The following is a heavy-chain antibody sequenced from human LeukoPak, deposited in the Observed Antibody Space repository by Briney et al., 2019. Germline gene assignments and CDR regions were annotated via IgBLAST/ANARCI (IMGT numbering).Heavy chain of an antibody. CDR1: GYTFTSYG. Sequence: ASVKVSCKASGYTFTSYGISWVRQAPGQGHEWMGWISAYNGNTNYAQKLQGRVTTTTDTSTSTAYMELWSLRSDDTAVYYCAREKGAGRGYGSGGYQLFDYWGQGTLVTVSS. CDR2: ISAYNGNT. CDR3: AREKGAGRGYGSGGYQLFDY. D-gene: IGHD3-10*01. V-gene: IGHV1-18*01. J-gene: IGHJ4*02.